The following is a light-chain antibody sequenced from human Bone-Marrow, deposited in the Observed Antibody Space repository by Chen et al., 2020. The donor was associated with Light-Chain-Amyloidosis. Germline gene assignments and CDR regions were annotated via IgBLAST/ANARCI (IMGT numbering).Light chain of an antibody. V-gene: IGKV4-1*01. Sequence: DIVMTQSPDSLAVSLGERATINCKSSQSVLYSSNNKNYLAWYQQKPGQPPKLLIYWASTRESGVPDRVSGSGSGTDFTLTISSLQAEDVAGYYCQQYYSTPRTFGQGTKVEIK. J-gene: IGKJ1*01. CDR2: WAS. CDR3: QQYYSTPRT. CDR1: QSVLYSSNNKNY.